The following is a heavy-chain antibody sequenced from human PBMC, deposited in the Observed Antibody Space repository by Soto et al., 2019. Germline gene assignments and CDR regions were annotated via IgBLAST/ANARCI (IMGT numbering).Heavy chain of an antibody. CDR2: IYTGDSDT. CDR1: GYSFASYW. Sequence: GESLKISCQGSGYSFASYWIGWVRQMPGKDLEWMGIIYTGDSDTRYSPSFQGQVTSSADKSLRTAYLQWTNLKASDTALYYCARTRSFTLGFYYDGMDVWGKGTTVTVSS. J-gene: IGHJ6*04. D-gene: IGHD6-6*01. V-gene: IGHV5-51*01. CDR3: ARTRSFTLGFYYDGMDV.